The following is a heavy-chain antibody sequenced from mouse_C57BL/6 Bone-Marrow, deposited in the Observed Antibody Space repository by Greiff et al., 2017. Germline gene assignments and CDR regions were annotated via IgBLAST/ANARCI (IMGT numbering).Heavy chain of an antibody. CDR3: ARQGRGYAMDY. Sequence: EVKLVESGGDLVKPGGSLKLSCAASGFTFSSYGMSWVRQTPDKRLEWVATISSGGSYTYYPDSVKGRFTLSRDNAKNTLYLQMSSLKSEDTAMYYCARQGRGYAMDYWGQGTSVTVSS. V-gene: IGHV5-6*01. CDR2: ISSGGSYT. CDR1: GFTFSSYG. J-gene: IGHJ4*01.